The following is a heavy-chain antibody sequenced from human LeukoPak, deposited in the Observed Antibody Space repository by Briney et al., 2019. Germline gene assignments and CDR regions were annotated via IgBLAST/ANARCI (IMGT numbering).Heavy chain of an antibody. D-gene: IGHD2-2*01. CDR2: INSNGANT. V-gene: IGHV3-64D*06. CDR1: GFIFSGYD. Sequence: PGGSLRLSCSASGFIFSGYDMHWVRQAPGKGLEYVSAINSNGANTYYAGSVKGRFTISRDSSRNTLYLQVSSLGPDDTAVYYCVRGVVPAAVNGMDVWGKGTTITVSS. CDR3: VRGVVPAAVNGMDV. J-gene: IGHJ6*04.